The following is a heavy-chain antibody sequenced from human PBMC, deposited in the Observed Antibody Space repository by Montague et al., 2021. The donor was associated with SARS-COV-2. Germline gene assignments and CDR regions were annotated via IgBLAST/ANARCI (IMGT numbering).Heavy chain of an antibody. D-gene: IGHD3-22*01. CDR3: ARGRQHFNMIVVVMTGGEYYLDD. V-gene: IGHV4-34*01. CDR2: INHRGTS. J-gene: IGHJ4*02. CDR1: GGSFSDYF. Sequence: SETLSLTCAVYGGSFSDYFWTRIRQPPGKGLEWIGEINHRGTSNYNPSLKSRVSISVDTSKNQFSLYLGSVTAADTAVYYCARGRQHFNMIVVVMTGGEYYLDDWGQGTLVTVSS.